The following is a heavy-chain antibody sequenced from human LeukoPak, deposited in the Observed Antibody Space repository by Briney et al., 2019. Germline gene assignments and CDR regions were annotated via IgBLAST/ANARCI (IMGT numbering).Heavy chain of an antibody. Sequence: GESLKISCKASGNSFTSQWIGWVRQMPGKGLEWMGIIYPDDSDTRYSPSFQGQVTISADKSISTAYLQWSSLKASDSAMYYCARHGKYFTGSHHFDSWGQGTLLTVSS. CDR1: GNSFTSQW. CDR2: IYPDDSDT. J-gene: IGHJ4*02. CDR3: ARHGKYFTGSHHFDS. V-gene: IGHV5-51*01. D-gene: IGHD3-9*01.